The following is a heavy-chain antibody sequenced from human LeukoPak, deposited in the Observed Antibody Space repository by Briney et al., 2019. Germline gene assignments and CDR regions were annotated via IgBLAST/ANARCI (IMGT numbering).Heavy chain of an antibody. CDR1: GFTFSSSW. V-gene: IGHV3-23*01. CDR2: ISGSGGST. Sequence: GGSLRLSCAASGFTFSSSWMTWVRQAPGKGLEWVSAISGSGGSTYYADSVKGRFTISRDNSKNTLYLQMNSLRAEDTAVYYCAKTTRITIFGVVSSHYFDYWGQGTLVTVSS. J-gene: IGHJ4*02. CDR3: AKTTRITIFGVVSSHYFDY. D-gene: IGHD3-3*01.